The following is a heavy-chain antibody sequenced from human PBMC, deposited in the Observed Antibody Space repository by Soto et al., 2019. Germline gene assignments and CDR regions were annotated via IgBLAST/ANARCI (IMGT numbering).Heavy chain of an antibody. V-gene: IGHV3-23*01. CDR3: ATYSSGPYYFDY. D-gene: IGHD6-19*01. CDR1: GFTFSSYA. J-gene: IGHJ4*02. Sequence: PGGSLRLSCAASGFTFSSYAMSWVRQAPGKGLEWVSAISGSGGSTYYADSVKGRFTISRDNSKNTLYLQMNSLRAEDTAVYYCATYSSGPYYFDYWGQGTLVTVSS. CDR2: ISGSGGST.